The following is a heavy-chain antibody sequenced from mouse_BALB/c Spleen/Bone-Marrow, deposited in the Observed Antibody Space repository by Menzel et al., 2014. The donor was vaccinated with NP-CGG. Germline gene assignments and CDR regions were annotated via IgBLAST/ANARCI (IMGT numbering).Heavy chain of an antibody. CDR3: ARPPYYGSSEWYFDV. Sequence: EVQGVESGGGLVKPGGSLKLSCAASGFTFSSYAMSWVRQTPEKRLEWVATISSGGSYTYYPDSVKGRFTISRDNAKNTPYLQMSSLRSEDAAMYYCARPPYYGSSEWYFDVWGAGPTVTVSS. V-gene: IGHV5-9-3*01. CDR2: ISSGGSYT. D-gene: IGHD1-1*01. J-gene: IGHJ1*01. CDR1: GFTFSSYA.